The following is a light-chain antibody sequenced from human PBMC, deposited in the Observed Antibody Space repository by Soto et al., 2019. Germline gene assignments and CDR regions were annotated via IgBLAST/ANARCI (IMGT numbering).Light chain of an antibody. V-gene: IGLV2-18*01. CDR3: TLYTSENTYV. Sequence: HSVLTQPPSVSGSPGQSVTISCTGTSTDFVSYNRVSWYQQPPGTAPKLIIYEASNRPSGVPDRFSGSKSGNTASLTISGLQAADEADYYCTLYTSENTYVFGTGTKVT. CDR2: EAS. J-gene: IGLJ1*01. CDR1: STDFVSYNR.